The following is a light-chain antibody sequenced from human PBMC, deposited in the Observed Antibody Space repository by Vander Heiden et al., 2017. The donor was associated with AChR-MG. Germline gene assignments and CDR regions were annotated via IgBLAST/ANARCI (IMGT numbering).Light chain of an antibody. J-gene: IGKJ2*01. CDR1: QTIYNF. CDR2: EAS. V-gene: IGKV1-5*03. Sequence: DIQMTQSPSTLSASVGDRVTITCRATQTIYNFLAWYQQKPGKPPKLLIYEASRLETGVPSRFSGSGSGTEFALTIDSLQPDDFATYYCQHHTTASQAFGQGASLQIK. CDR3: QHHTTASQA.